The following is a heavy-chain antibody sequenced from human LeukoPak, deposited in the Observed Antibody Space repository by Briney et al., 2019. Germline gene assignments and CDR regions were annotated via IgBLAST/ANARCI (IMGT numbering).Heavy chain of an antibody. Sequence: GGSLRLSCAASGFTFSSYAMSWVRQAPGKGLEWVSAISGSGGSTYYADSVKGRFTISRDNSKNMLYLQMNSLRAEDTAVYYCAKVFFGYCSGGSCDFDYWGQGTLVTVSS. CDR1: GFTFSSYA. J-gene: IGHJ4*02. CDR2: ISGSGGST. CDR3: AKVFFGYCSGGSCDFDY. V-gene: IGHV3-23*01. D-gene: IGHD2-15*01.